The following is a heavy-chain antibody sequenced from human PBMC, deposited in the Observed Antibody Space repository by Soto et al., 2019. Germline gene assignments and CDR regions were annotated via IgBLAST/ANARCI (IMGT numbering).Heavy chain of an antibody. J-gene: IGHJ5*02. D-gene: IGHD3-22*01. Sequence: SETLSLTCTVSGGSISSYYWSWIRQPPGKGLEWIGYIYYSGSTNYNPSLKSRVTISVDTSKNQFSLKLSSVTAADTAVYYCARSSVGYYDSSGYPNWFDPWGQGTLVTVSS. CDR2: IYYSGST. CDR3: ARSSVGYYDSSGYPNWFDP. V-gene: IGHV4-59*01. CDR1: GGSISSYY.